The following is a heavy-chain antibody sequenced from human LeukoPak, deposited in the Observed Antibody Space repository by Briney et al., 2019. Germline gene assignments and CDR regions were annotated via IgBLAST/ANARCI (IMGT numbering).Heavy chain of an antibody. CDR3: AKGPRSTYYYYYYMDV. CDR1: GFTFDDYA. CDR2: ISWDGGST. J-gene: IGHJ6*03. Sequence: GSLRLSCAAPGFTFDDYAMHWVRQAPGKGLEWVPLISWDGGSTYYADSVKGRFTISRDNSKNSLYLQMNSLRAEDTALYYCAKGPRSTYYYYYYMDVWGKGTTVTVSS. V-gene: IGHV3-43D*04.